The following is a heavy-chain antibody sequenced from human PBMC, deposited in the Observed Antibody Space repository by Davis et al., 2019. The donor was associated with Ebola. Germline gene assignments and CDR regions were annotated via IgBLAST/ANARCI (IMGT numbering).Heavy chain of an antibody. CDR2: IRSKANSYAT. J-gene: IGHJ4*02. V-gene: IGHV3-73*01. Sequence: GESLKISCAASGFTFSGSAMHWVRQASGKGLEWVGRIRSKANSYATAYAASVKGRFTISRDDSKNTAYLQMNSLKTEDTAVYYCTGGSGSYRDYWGQGTLVTASS. CDR1: GFTFSGSA. CDR3: TGGSGSYRDY. D-gene: IGHD1-26*01.